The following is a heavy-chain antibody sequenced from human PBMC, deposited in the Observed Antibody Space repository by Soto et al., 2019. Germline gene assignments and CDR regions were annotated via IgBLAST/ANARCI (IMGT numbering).Heavy chain of an antibody. D-gene: IGHD4-17*01. CDR1: GFTVTINY. CDR3: AKVDYGDYGYFDY. Sequence: GGSLRLSCAVSGFTVTINYMSWVRQAPGKGLEWVSVIYSGGSTYYADSVKGRFTISRDNSKNTLYLQMNSLRAEDTAVYYCAKVDYGDYGYFDYWGQGTLVTVSS. CDR2: IYSGGST. J-gene: IGHJ4*02. V-gene: IGHV3-53*01.